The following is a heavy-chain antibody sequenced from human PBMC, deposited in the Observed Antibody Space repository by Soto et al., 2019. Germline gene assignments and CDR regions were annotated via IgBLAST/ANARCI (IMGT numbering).Heavy chain of an antibody. D-gene: IGHD3-22*01. CDR3: ARDLFTMIVVVTPGHAFDI. J-gene: IGHJ3*02. V-gene: IGHV1-18*04. Sequence: EASVKVSCKASGYTFTSYGISWVRQAPGQGLEWMGWISAYNGNTNYAQKLQGRVTMTTDTSTSTAYMELRSLRSDDTAVYYCARDLFTMIVVVTPGHAFDIWGQGTMVTVS. CDR1: GYTFTSYG. CDR2: ISAYNGNT.